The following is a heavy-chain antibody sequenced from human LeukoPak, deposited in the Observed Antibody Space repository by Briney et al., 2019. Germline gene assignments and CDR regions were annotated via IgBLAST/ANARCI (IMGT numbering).Heavy chain of an antibody. CDR2: IYYTGST. J-gene: IGHJ2*01. Sequence: SETLSLTCTVSGGSISSYYWSWIRQPPGKGLEWIGYIYYTGSTNHNPSLKSRVTISVDTSKNQFSLKLNSVTAADTAVYYCARVDGVVVSYWYFDLWGRGTLVTVSS. CDR1: GGSISSYY. V-gene: IGHV4-59*01. CDR3: ARVDGVVVSYWYFDL. D-gene: IGHD3-22*01.